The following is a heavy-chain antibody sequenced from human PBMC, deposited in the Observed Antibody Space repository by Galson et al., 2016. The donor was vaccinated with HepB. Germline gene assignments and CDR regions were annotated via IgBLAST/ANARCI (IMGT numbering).Heavy chain of an antibody. CDR1: GFTFSSYG. D-gene: IGHD6-13*01. Sequence: SLRLSCAASGFTFSSYGMHWVRQAPGKGLEWVAVIWYDGSNKYYADSVKGRFTISRDNSKNTLFLQMNSLRAEDTAVYYCSREKDSSSWYNFDYWGQGTLGTVPS. V-gene: IGHV3-33*01. J-gene: IGHJ4*02. CDR3: SREKDSSSWYNFDY. CDR2: IWYDGSNK.